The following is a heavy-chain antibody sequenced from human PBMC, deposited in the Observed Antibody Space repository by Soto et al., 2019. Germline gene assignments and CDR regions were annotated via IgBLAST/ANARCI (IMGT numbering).Heavy chain of an antibody. V-gene: IGHV3-33*08. CDR3: ARDRVDTAMVLDY. D-gene: IGHD5-18*01. CDR2: IWYDGSNK. CDR1: GFTFSSYA. Sequence: QVQLVESGGGVVQPGRSLRLSCAASGFTFSSYAMHWVRQAPGKGLEWVAVIWYDGSNKYYADSVKGRFTISRDNSKNTLYLQMNSLRAEDTAVYYCARDRVDTAMVLDYWGQGTLVTVSS. J-gene: IGHJ4*02.